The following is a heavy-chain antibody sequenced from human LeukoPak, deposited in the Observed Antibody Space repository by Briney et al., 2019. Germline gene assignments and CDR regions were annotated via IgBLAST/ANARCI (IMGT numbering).Heavy chain of an antibody. CDR3: ARDILAVGATHYFDY. CDR2: IHSSGDT. Sequence: SQTLSLTCTVSGGSISSGSYYWSWIRQSPGKGLEWIGQIHSSGDTYYNPSLKSRAAVSLDASKNQFSVRTSSVTAADTAIYYCARDILAVGATHYFDYWGQGSLVTVSS. J-gene: IGHJ4*02. D-gene: IGHD1-26*01. V-gene: IGHV4-61*01. CDR1: GGSISSGSYY.